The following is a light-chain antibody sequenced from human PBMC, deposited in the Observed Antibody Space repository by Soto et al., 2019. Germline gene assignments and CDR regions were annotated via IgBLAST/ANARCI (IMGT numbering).Light chain of an antibody. V-gene: IGLV1-40*01. J-gene: IGLJ3*02. CDR2: DNN. CDR1: SSNIGAGYD. Sequence: QPVLTQPPSVSGAPGQRVTISCTGSSSNIGAGYDVHWYQQLPGTAPKLLIYDNNNPDRFSGSKSGTSASLAITGLQAEDEADYYCQSYDSSLSAGVFGGGTKVTVL. CDR3: QSYDSSLSAGV.